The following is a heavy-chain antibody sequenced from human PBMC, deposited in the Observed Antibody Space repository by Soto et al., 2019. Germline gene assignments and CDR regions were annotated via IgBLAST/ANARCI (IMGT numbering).Heavy chain of an antibody. CDR3: AREEFIAATYDY. CDR1: GYTFTSYY. Sequence: QVQLVQSGAEVKKPGASVKVSCKASGYTFTSYYMHWVRQAPGQGLEWMGIINPSGGSTSYAQKFQGRVPMTRDTSTSTVYMELSSLRSEDTAVYYCAREEFIAATYDYWGQGTLVTVSS. J-gene: IGHJ4*02. V-gene: IGHV1-46*03. CDR2: INPSGGST. D-gene: IGHD6-13*01.